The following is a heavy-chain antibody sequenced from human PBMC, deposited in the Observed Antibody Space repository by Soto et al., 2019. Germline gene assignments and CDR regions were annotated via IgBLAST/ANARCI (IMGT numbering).Heavy chain of an antibody. D-gene: IGHD2-2*02. CDR3: ARAYTGRLPRRADYYYAMDV. CDR2: IGAARDP. CDR1: GFTFSNFD. J-gene: IGHJ6*02. Sequence: PGGSLSLSCATSGFTFSNFDMHWVRQVPGKGLEWVSAIGAARDPYYLGSVKGRFTISRENAKNSVYLQMNDLRAGDSAVYYCARAYTGRLPRRADYYYAMDVWGQGTTVTVSS. V-gene: IGHV3-13*05.